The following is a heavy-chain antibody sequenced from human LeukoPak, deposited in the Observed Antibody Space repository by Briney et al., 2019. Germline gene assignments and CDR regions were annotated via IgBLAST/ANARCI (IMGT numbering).Heavy chain of an antibody. CDR3: VASTYSQRNYFDV. D-gene: IGHD6-19*01. J-gene: IGHJ4*02. CDR1: GFIVSNIY. Sequence: PGGSLRLSCAASGFIVSNIYMSWVRQAPGKGLGWISVVYHGENTYYADSVKGRFTISRDNSENMLFLQMNSLRAEDTAVYYCVASTYSQRNYFDVWGQGTLVTVSS. CDR2: VYHGENT. V-gene: IGHV3-53*01.